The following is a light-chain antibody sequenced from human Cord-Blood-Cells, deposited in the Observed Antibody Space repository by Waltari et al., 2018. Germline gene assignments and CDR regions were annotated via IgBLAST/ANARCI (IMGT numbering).Light chain of an antibody. V-gene: IGLV2-11*01. CDR2: DVS. J-gene: IGLJ3*02. CDR3: CSYAGSYTLV. CDR1: SRDVGGYNY. Sequence: QSALTQPRSVSGSPGQSVTISCTGTSRDVGGYNYVSWYQQHPGKAPTLMIYDVSTRPSGVPDRFSGSKSGNTASLTISGLQAEDEADYYCCSYAGSYTLVFGGGTKLTVL.